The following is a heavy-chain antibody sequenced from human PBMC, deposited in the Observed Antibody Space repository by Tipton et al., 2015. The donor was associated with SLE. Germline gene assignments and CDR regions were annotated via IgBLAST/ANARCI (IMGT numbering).Heavy chain of an antibody. D-gene: IGHD3-9*01. CDR2: IYYSGNT. J-gene: IGHJ4*02. CDR1: GGSISSSDYY. V-gene: IGHV4-31*03. CDR3: ARLYYDILTGSSRDWYFDY. Sequence: TLSLTCTVSGGSISSSDYYWTWIRQHPGKGLEWIGYIYYSGNTYYNPSLKSRVTISVDTSKNQFSLKLSSVTAADTAVYYCARLYYDILTGSSRDWYFDYWGQGTLVTVSS.